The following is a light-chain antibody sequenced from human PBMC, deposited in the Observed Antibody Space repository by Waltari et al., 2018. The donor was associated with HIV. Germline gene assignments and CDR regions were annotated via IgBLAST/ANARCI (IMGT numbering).Light chain of an antibody. CDR1: SSNIGAHYD. Sequence: QSVLTQPPSVSGAPGQSVTIYCAGSSSNIGAHYDVHWYQQVPGTAPKLLIFGDRNRPSGVPDRFSGSTSGTSASLAITGLQAEDEADYYCVSYAGSNTVIFGGGTKLTVL. J-gene: IGLJ2*01. CDR3: VSYAGSNTVI. CDR2: GDR. V-gene: IGLV1-40*01.